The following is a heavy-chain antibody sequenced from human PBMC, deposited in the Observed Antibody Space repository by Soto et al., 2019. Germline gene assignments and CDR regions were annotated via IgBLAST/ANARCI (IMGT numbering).Heavy chain of an antibody. V-gene: IGHV4-30-4*01. J-gene: IGHJ4*02. CDR1: GGSISSGDYY. CDR2: IYCSGST. Sequence: QVQLQESGPGLVKPSQTLSLTCTVSGGSISSGDYYWSWIRQPPGKGLEWIGYIYCSGSTYYNPCIKLIITIARYTSMNQITLNLSSVTAAETTMNYCCRCTPRRMFDWWGRGTSVSGSS. CDR3: CRCTPRRMFDW. D-gene: IGHD2-15*01.